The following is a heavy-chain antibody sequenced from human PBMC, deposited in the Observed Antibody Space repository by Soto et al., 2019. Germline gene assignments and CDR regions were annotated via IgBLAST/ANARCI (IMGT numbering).Heavy chain of an antibody. J-gene: IGHJ6*02. CDR2: IWYDGSNK. CDR1: GFTFSSYG. V-gene: IGHV3-33*01. CDR3: ARDWVYSSSSKGYYYYGMDV. Sequence: QVQLVESGGGVVQPGRSLRLSCAASGFTFSSYGMHWVRQAPGKGLEWVAVIWYDGSNKYYADSVKGRFTISRDNSKNTLYLQMNSLSAEDTAVYYCARDWVYSSSSKGYYYYGMDVWGQGTTVTVAS. D-gene: IGHD6-6*01.